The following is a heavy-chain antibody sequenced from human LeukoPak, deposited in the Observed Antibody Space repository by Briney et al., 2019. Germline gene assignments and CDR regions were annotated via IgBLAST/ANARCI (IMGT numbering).Heavy chain of an antibody. J-gene: IGHJ4*02. CDR3: ARGGTQLTFPV. Sequence: SETLSLTCTVSGGSVSSGTYYWSWIRQPPGKGLEWIGYIYYSGSTKYNPSLKSRVTISVDTSKNHFSLNLTSVTAADTAVYYCARGGTQLTFPVWGQGTLVTVSS. CDR2: IYYSGST. D-gene: IGHD4/OR15-4a*01. V-gene: IGHV4-61*03. CDR1: GGSVSSGTYY.